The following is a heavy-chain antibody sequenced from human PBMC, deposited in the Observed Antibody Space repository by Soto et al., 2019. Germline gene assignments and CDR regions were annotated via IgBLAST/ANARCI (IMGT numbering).Heavy chain of an antibody. CDR1: GYTFTSYG. J-gene: IGHJ1*01. D-gene: IGHD4-17*01. V-gene: IGHV1-18*04. Sequence: QVQLVQSGPDLKRPGASMKVSCKASGYTFTSYGISWVRQAPGQGLEWMAWISPLKGRTQYSQKAQGRVTLSTDTSSNTAHMERTTLRVDDTAVYYCAMDYGDRPEYFKHWGQGTLVTVS. CDR2: ISPLKGRT. CDR3: AMDYGDRPEYFKH.